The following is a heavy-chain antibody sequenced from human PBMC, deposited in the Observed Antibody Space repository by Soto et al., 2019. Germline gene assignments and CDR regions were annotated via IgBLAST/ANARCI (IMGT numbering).Heavy chain of an antibody. CDR1: GFSFSHVW. CDR3: TTDISRFPF. V-gene: IGHV3-15*07. Sequence: EVQLVESGGGLVEPGGSHRLSCAASGFSFSHVWMTWVRQAPGKGLEWVGRVKSKSDGGTTDYAAPVKGRFTISRDDSKDTLYLQMDSLKTEDTAVYYCTTDISRFPFWGQGTMVTVSS. D-gene: IGHD3-16*02. CDR2: VKSKSDGGTT. J-gene: IGHJ3*01.